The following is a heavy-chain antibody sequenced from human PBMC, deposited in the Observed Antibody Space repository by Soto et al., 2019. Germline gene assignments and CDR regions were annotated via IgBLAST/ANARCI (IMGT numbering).Heavy chain of an antibody. J-gene: IGHJ4*02. CDR1: GGSFSGYY. D-gene: IGHD5-18*01. CDR3: ARHGWIQLWLR. Sequence: PSETLSLTCAVYGGSFSGYYWSWIRQPPGKGLEWIGEINHSGSTNYNPSLKSRVTISVDTSKNQFSLKLSSVTAADTAVYYCARHGWIQLWLRWGQGTLVTVSS. CDR2: INHSGST. V-gene: IGHV4-34*01.